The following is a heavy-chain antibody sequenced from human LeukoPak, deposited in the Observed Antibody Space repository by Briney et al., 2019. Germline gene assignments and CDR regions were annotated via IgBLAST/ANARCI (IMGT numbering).Heavy chain of an antibody. D-gene: IGHD3-22*01. CDR3: ARGVDEDSSGYLFDY. Sequence: PSETLSLTCTVSGGSISSYYWSRIRQPAGKGLEWIGRIYTSGSTNYNPSLKSRVTMSVDTSKNQFSLKLSSVTAADTAVYYCARGVDEDSSGYLFDYWGQGTLVTVSS. J-gene: IGHJ4*02. V-gene: IGHV4-4*07. CDR1: GGSISSYY. CDR2: IYTSGST.